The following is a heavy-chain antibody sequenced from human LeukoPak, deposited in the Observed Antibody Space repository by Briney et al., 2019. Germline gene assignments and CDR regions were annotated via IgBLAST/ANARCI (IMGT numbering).Heavy chain of an antibody. Sequence: SETLSLTCTVSGGSISSYYWSWIRQPPGKGLEWIGHIYYSGSTNYNPSLKSRVTISVDTSKNQFSLKLSSVTAADTAVYYCARDLSVATTHYGMDVWGQGTTVTVSS. CDR2: IYYSGST. CDR1: GGSISSYY. J-gene: IGHJ6*02. D-gene: IGHD5-12*01. V-gene: IGHV4-59*01. CDR3: ARDLSVATTHYGMDV.